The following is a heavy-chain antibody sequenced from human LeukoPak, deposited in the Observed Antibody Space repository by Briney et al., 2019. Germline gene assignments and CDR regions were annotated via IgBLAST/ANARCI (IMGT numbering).Heavy chain of an antibody. CDR2: IYSDGNT. CDR3: ASGSTWISFDY. V-gene: IGHV3-66*01. CDR1: GFTVSSDY. D-gene: IGHD6-6*01. Sequence: TGGSLRLSCAVSGFTVSSDYMSWVRQAPGKGLEWVSVIYSDGNTYYADSVKGRFTISRDDFKNTLYLQVNNLRAEDMAVYFCASGSTWISFDYWGQGTLVTVSS. J-gene: IGHJ4*02.